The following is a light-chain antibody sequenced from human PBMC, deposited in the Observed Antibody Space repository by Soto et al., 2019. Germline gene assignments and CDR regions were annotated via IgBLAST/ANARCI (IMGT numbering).Light chain of an antibody. CDR2: GAS. V-gene: IGKV3-15*01. CDR3: HQYNNWPRT. J-gene: IGKJ1*01. CDR1: QSVSSN. Sequence: EIVMTQSPATLSLSPGERATLSCMSSQSVSSNLAWYQQKPGQAPRLLIYGASSRAPGIPARFSGSGSGTEFTLTISRLQSEDFAVYYCHQYNNWPRTFGQGTKVDIK.